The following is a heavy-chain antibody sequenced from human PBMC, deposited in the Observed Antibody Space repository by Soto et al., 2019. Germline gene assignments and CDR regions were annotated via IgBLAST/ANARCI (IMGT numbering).Heavy chain of an antibody. Sequence: ASVKVSCKASGGTFSSYTISWVRQAPGQGLEWMGRIIPILGIANYAQKFQGRVTITADKSTSTAYMELSSLRSEDTAVYYCARGGAALNFVCDYWGQGTLVTVSS. CDR2: IIPILGIA. J-gene: IGHJ4*02. CDR3: ARGGAALNFVCDY. D-gene: IGHD6-6*01. CDR1: GGTFSSYT. V-gene: IGHV1-69*02.